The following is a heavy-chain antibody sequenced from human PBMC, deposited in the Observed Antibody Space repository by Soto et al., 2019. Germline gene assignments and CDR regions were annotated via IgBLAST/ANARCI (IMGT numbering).Heavy chain of an antibody. CDR2: INHSGST. Sequence: QVQLQQWGAGLLKPSETLSLTCAVYGGSFSGYYWSWIRQPPGKGLEWIGEINHSGSTNYNPSLKSRVTISVDPSKHQFSLKLSFVTAADTAVYYCARDRPRGGAAAGHNWFDPWGQGTLVTVSS. D-gene: IGHD6-13*01. CDR3: ARDRPRGGAAAGHNWFDP. CDR1: GGSFSGYY. V-gene: IGHV4-34*01. J-gene: IGHJ5*02.